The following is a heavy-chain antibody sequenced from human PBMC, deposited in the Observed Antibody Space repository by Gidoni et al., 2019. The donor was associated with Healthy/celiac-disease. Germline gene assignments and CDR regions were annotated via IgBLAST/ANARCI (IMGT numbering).Heavy chain of an antibody. CDR2: IWYDGSNK. J-gene: IGHJ5*02. D-gene: IGHD2-2*01. CDR3: AREGSLGYCSSTSCLGWFDP. CDR1: GFTFSGYG. Sequence: QVQLVESGGGVVQPGRSLRLSCAASGFTFSGYGWHWVRQAPGKGLEWVAVIWYDGSNKYYADSVKGRFTISRDNSKNTLYLQMNSLRAEDTAVYYCAREGSLGYCSSTSCLGWFDPWGQGTLVTVSS. V-gene: IGHV3-33*01.